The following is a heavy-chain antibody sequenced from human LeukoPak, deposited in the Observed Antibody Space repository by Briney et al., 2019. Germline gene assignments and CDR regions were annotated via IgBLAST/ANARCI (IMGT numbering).Heavy chain of an antibody. J-gene: IGHJ4*02. CDR3: STRYYSDSSRSHFFYH. CDR2: IKSEADGATA. D-gene: IGHD3-22*01. CDR1: GFSFNDAW. V-gene: IGHV3-15*01. Sequence: GGSLRLSCAVSGFSFNDAWMTWVRQAPGKRPEWIGRIKSEADGATADYAAPVKGRFTISRDDSKNTLFLQMNSLKTEDTAIYYCSTRYYSDSSRSHFFYHWGPGTLVTVSS.